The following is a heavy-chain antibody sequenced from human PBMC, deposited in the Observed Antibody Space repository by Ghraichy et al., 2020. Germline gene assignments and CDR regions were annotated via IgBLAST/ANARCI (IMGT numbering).Heavy chain of an antibody. CDR1: GFTFSSYS. V-gene: IGHV3-21*01. J-gene: IGHJ4*02. D-gene: IGHD6-19*01. CDR2: ISSSSSYI. CDR3: ARGSDSSGWYLYFDY. Sequence: GGSLRLSCAASGFTFSSYSMNWVRQAPGKGLEWVSSISSSSSYIYYADSVKGRFTISRDNAKNSLYLQMNSLRAEDTAVYYCARGSDSSGWYLYFDYWGQGTLVTVSS.